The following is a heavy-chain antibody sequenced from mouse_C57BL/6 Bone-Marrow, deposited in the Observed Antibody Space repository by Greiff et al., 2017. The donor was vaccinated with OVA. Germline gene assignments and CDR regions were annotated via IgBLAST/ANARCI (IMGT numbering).Heavy chain of an antibody. CDR1: GYTFTSYW. J-gene: IGHJ1*03. D-gene: IGHD6-2*01. Sequence: VQLQQPGAELVKPGASVKLSCKASGYTFTSYWMHWVKQRPGQGLEWIGMIHPNSGSTNYNEKFKGKATFTADTSSNTAYMQLSSLTTEDSAIYYCARCHSLTGYFDVWGTGTTVTVSS. CDR2: IHPNSGST. CDR3: ARCHSLTGYFDV. V-gene: IGHV1-64*01.